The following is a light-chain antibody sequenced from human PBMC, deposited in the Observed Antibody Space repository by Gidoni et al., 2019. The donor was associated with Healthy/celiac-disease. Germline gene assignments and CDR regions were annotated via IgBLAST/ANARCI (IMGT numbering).Light chain of an antibody. J-gene: IGKJ3*01. CDR2: AAS. CDR3: QQSYSTPFT. V-gene: IGKV1-39*01. Sequence: DIQMIQSPSSHSASVGDRVTITCRASQSISSYLNWYQQKPGKAPKLLIYAASSLQSGVPSRFSGSGSGTDFTLTISSLQPEDFATYYCQQSYSTPFTFXPXTKVDIK. CDR1: QSISSY.